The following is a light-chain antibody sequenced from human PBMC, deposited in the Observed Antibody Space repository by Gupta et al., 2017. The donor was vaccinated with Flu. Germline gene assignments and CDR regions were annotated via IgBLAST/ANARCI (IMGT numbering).Light chain of an antibody. CDR1: NGNNNDI. J-gene: IGLJ1*01. CDR3: ETWGSDTYV. Sequence: QPEPILSSPASASLGSSVTLTCTLSNGNNNDIIAWHQQRPGKAPRFLMKVVGSGAYTKGSGVPDRFSGSTSGADRYLTISNVQSEDEGDYYCETWGSDTYVFGAGTQVTVL. CDR2: VVGSGAY. V-gene: IGLV4-60*03.